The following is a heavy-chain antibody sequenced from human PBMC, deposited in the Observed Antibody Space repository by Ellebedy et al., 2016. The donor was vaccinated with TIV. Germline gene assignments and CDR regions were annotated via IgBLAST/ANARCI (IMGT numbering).Heavy chain of an antibody. CDR1: GFTFSSYW. V-gene: IGHV3-7*01. CDR3: ARDVGDYGDHGNYFDY. Sequence: GGSLRLSCVASGFTFSSYWMNWVRQAPGKGLEWVANIKLDGSEKYYVDSVKGRFTISRDNAKNSLDLQMNSLRAEDTAVYYCARDVGDYGDHGNYFDYWGQGTLVTVSS. D-gene: IGHD4-17*01. CDR2: IKLDGSEK. J-gene: IGHJ4*02.